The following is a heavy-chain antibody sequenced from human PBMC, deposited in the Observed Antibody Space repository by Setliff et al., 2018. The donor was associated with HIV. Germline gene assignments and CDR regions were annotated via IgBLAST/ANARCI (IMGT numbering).Heavy chain of an antibody. CDR3: ARAMRGVVVTNMYYYYGMDV. Sequence: ETLSLTCTVSGGSISGFYWNWIRQSAGKGLQWIGHIYDSGSTKYNPSLKSRVAISVDTSKNQFSLKVNSVTAADTAVYYCARAMRGVVVTNMYYYYGMDVWGQGTTVTVSS. CDR1: GGSISGFY. D-gene: IGHD2-21*02. CDR2: IYDSGST. V-gene: IGHV4-4*07. J-gene: IGHJ6*02.